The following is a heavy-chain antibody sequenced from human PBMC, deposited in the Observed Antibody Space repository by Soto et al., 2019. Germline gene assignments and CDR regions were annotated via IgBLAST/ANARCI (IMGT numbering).Heavy chain of an antibody. CDR3: ATLVYCTNGVCALHKKSSFDY. V-gene: IGHV1-69*02. J-gene: IGHJ4*02. CDR1: GGTFSSYT. D-gene: IGHD2-8*01. Sequence: SVKVSCKTSGGTFSSYTISWVRQAPGQGLEWMGRIIPILGIANYAQKVQGRVTITADKSTSTAYLELSSLSSEDTAVYYCATLVYCTNGVCALHKKSSFDYWGQGTLVTVSS. CDR2: IIPILGIA.